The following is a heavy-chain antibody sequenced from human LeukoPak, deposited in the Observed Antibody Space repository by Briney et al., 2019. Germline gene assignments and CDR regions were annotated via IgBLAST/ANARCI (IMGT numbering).Heavy chain of an antibody. CDR2: ISGYNGNT. D-gene: IGHD3-22*01. CDR1: GYTFSSYG. CDR3: ARDSSPMVVGVIMDY. J-gene: IGHJ4*02. Sequence: ASVKVSCKASGYTFSSYGISWVRQASGQGPEWMGWISGYNGNTEYAQKFQGRVTMTTDTSTSTAYMELKSLRSDDTAVYYCARDSSPMVVGVIMDYWGQGTLVTVSS. V-gene: IGHV1-18*01.